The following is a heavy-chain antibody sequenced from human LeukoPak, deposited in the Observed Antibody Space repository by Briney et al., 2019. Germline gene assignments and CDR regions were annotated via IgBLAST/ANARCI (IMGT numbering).Heavy chain of an antibody. Sequence: PGGSLRLSCAASGFTFSSYEMNWVRQAPGKGLERVSYISSSGSTIYYADSVKGRFTISRDNAKNSLYLQMNSLRAEDTAVYYCARIVDCSSTSCYDYWGQGTLVTVSS. CDR3: ARIVDCSSTSCYDY. J-gene: IGHJ4*02. V-gene: IGHV3-48*03. CDR1: GFTFSSYE. D-gene: IGHD2-2*01. CDR2: ISSSGSTI.